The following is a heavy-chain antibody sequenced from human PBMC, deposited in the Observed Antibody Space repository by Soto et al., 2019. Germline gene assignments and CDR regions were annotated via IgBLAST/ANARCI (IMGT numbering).Heavy chain of an antibody. V-gene: IGHV3-23*01. J-gene: IGHJ4*02. CDR1: GFTFSGYA. Sequence: GGSLRLSCAAAGFTFSGYAMSWVRQAPGKGLEWVSAISGSGGSTYYADSVKGRFTISRDNSKNTLYLQMSSLRAEDTAVYYCAKLDYGDYEPSNFDYWGQGTLVTVSS. CDR3: AKLDYGDYEPSNFDY. CDR2: ISGSGGST. D-gene: IGHD4-17*01.